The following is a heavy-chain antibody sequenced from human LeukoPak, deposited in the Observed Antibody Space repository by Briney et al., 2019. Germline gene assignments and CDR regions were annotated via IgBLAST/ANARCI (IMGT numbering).Heavy chain of an antibody. V-gene: IGHV3-23*01. Sequence: GNLRLSCAASGFTFSSYGMSWVRQAPGKGLEWVSAISGSGGSTYYADSVKGRFTISRDNSKNTLYLQMNSLRAEDTAVYYCARRAGAYSHPYDYWGQGTLVTVSS. D-gene: IGHD4/OR15-4a*01. CDR1: GFTFSSYG. CDR3: ARRAGAYSHPYDY. J-gene: IGHJ4*02. CDR2: ISGSGGST.